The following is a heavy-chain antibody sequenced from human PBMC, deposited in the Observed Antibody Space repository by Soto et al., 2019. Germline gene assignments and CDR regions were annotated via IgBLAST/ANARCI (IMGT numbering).Heavy chain of an antibody. V-gene: IGHV1-18*01. CDR2: VRGDNGHT. Sequence: QVQLVQSGAEVKKPGASVKVSCKASGYTFTTHGISWVRQVPGQGLEWMGWVRGDNGHTNYAQSLQGRVTMTTDTSTNAAYMELRSMRSDDTAVYYCAIDLGYCRSGTCYREWCDPWGQGTLVTVSS. J-gene: IGHJ5*02. CDR1: GYTFTTHG. D-gene: IGHD2-15*01. CDR3: AIDLGYCRSGTCYREWCDP.